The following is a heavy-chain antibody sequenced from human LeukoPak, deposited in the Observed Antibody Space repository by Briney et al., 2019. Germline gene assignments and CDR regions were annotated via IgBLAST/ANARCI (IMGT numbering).Heavy chain of an antibody. CDR1: GFTFSDYY. V-gene: IGHV3-11*04. J-gene: IGHJ4*02. CDR2: ISSSGSTI. D-gene: IGHD6-13*01. Sequence: PGGSLRLSCAASGFTFSDYYMSWIRQAPGKGLEWVSYISSSGSTIYYADSVKGRFTISRGNAKNSLYLQMNSLRAEDTAVYYCARGGYSSSWYPQELIDYWGQGTLVTVSS. CDR3: ARGGYSSSWYPQELIDY.